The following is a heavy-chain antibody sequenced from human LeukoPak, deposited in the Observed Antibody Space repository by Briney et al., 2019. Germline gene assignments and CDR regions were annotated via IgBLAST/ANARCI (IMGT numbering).Heavy chain of an antibody. CDR1: GFTFSSYA. CDR2: ISGSGGST. CDR3: ASRKAYYYYMDV. J-gene: IGHJ6*03. D-gene: IGHD1-14*01. V-gene: IGHV3-23*01. Sequence: GGSLRLSCAASGFTFSSYAMSWVRQAPGKGLEWVSAISGSGGSTYYADSVKGRFTISRDNSKNTLYLQMNSLRAEDTAVYYCASRKAYYYYMDVWGKGTTVTVSS.